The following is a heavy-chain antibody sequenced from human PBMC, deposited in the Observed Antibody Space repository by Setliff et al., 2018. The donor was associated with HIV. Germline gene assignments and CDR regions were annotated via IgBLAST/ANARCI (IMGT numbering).Heavy chain of an antibody. CDR1: GGTFSSYT. Sequence: GASVKVSCKTSGGTFSSYTISWVRQAPGQGLEWMGGITPIFNTANYAQKFQGRVTITADESTSTAYMELSSLRSEDTAVYYCARIVRPSYYYYYYMDVWGKGTTVTVSS. D-gene: IGHD3-10*02. V-gene: IGHV1-69*13. CDR3: ARIVRPSYYYYYYMDV. CDR2: ITPIFNTA. J-gene: IGHJ6*03.